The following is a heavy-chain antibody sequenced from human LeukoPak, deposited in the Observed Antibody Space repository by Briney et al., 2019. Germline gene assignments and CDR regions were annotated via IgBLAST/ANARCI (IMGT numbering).Heavy chain of an antibody. CDR2: INGDGSIT. J-gene: IGHJ4*02. Sequence: EGSLRLSCAASGFTFSNYWMHGVRQGPGKGLVGFARINGDGSITAYADSVKGRFTISRDSATNTLYLQMNSLRPGDTGVYYCARRGPETVATIDYWGQGTPVTVSS. D-gene: IGHD5-12*01. V-gene: IGHV3-74*01. CDR1: GFTFSNYW. CDR3: ARRGPETVATIDY.